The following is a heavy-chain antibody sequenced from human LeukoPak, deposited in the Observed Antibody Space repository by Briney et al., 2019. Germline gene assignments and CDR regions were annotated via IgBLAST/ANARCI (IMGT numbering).Heavy chain of an antibody. V-gene: IGHV3-74*01. CDR1: GFTFSSYW. CDR3: AAKKAGWYYFNY. CDR2: INSDGSST. D-gene: IGHD6-19*01. J-gene: IGHJ4*02. Sequence: PGGSLRLSCAASGFTFSSYWMHWVREAPGKGLVWVSRINSDGSSTSYADSVKGRFTISRDNAKNTLYLQMNSLRAEDTAVYYCAAKKAGWYYFNYWGQGTLVPVSS.